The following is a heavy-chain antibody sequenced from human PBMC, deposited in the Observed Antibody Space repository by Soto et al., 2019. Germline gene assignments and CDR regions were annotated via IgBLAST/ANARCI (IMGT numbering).Heavy chain of an antibody. CDR3: ARCDGSATYCFFFAY. V-gene: IGHV3-66*01. J-gene: IGHJ4*02. Sequence: GVSLRLSFAASGFTVSISYMSWVRQAQGKGLEWVSAIYSGGSTYYADSVKGRFTISRDNSRNTLYLQMNSLRAEDTAVYFCARCDGSATYCFFFAYWGQGTPVTVSS. CDR2: IYSGGST. CDR1: GFTVSISY. D-gene: IGHD3-10*01.